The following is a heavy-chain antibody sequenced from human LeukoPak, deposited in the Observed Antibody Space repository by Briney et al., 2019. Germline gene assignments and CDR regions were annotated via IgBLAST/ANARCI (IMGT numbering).Heavy chain of an antibody. CDR3: AREDYGSDTSCYDH. Sequence: GASVKVSCKASGYTFTSYFIHWVRQAPGQGLEWVGLINPNGGSSTYAQKFQGRVTMTRDTSTSTVYMELSSLRSEDTAVYYCAREDYGSDTSCYDHWGQGTLVAVSS. CDR1: GYTFTSYF. V-gene: IGHV1-46*01. D-gene: IGHD2-2*01. J-gene: IGHJ4*02. CDR2: INPNGGSS.